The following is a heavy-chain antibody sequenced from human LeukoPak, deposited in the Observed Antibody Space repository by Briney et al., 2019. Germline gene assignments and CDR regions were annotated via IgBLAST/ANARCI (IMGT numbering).Heavy chain of an antibody. CDR2: IHHSGSI. J-gene: IGHJ5*02. CDR3: ARGGYYGSGNDFRFDP. Sequence: WETLSLTCAVSGVSISSNLWWTWVRQPPGKGLEWIAEIHHSGSINYNPSLKSRVTISVDKAKNQFSLKLSSVTAADTAVYYCARGGYYGSGNDFRFDPWGQGTLVTVSS. D-gene: IGHD3-10*01. CDR1: GVSISSNLW. V-gene: IGHV4-4*02.